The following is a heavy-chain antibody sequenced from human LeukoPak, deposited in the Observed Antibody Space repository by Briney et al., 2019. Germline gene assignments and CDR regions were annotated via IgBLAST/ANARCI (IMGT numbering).Heavy chain of an antibody. V-gene: IGHV3-48*03. CDR3: AREGQYGSGIDY. J-gene: IGHJ4*02. D-gene: IGHD3-10*01. Sequence: GGSLRLSCAASGFTFSSYEMNWVRQAPGKGLEWDSYISSSGSTIYYADSVKGRFTISRDNAKNSLYLQMNSLRAEDTAVYYCAREGQYGSGIDYWGQGTLVTVSS. CDR1: GFTFSSYE. CDR2: ISSSGSTI.